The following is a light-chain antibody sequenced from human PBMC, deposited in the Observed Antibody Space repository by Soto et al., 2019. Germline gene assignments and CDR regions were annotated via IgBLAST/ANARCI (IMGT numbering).Light chain of an antibody. CDR2: GAY. CDR1: RDISNS. J-gene: IGKJ1*01. V-gene: IGKV1-12*01. CDR3: QQPSTFPRT. Sequence: DIQMTQSPSSLSASFGDRLNVTCMASRDISNSLAWYQQTPGKAPKLLLRGAYSLHRGVSPRFRGGGAGTEFTLTISSLQPEDFATYYCQQPSTFPRTFGQGTKVDIK.